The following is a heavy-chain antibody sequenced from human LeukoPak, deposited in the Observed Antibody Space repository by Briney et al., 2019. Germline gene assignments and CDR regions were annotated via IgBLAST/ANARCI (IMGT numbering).Heavy chain of an antibody. J-gene: IGHJ6*04. Sequence: PGGSLRLFCAASGFTFSSYEMNWVRQAPGKGLEWVSYISSSGSTIYYADSVKGRFTISRDNAKNSLYLRMNSLRAEDTAVYYCAELGITMIGGVWGKGTTVTISS. CDR3: AELGITMIGGV. V-gene: IGHV3-48*03. CDR1: GFTFSSYE. CDR2: ISSSGSTI. D-gene: IGHD3-10*02.